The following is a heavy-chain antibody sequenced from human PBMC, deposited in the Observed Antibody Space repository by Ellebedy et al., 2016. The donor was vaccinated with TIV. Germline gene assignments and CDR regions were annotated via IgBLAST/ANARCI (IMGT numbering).Heavy chain of an antibody. D-gene: IGHD6-25*01. V-gene: IGHV4-34*01. CDR1: GGSFSGYY. Sequence: SETLSLXXAVYGGSFSGYYWSWIRQPPGKGLEWIGEVNHSGNTNYNPSLKSRVTISADTSKNQFSLKLSSVSAADTAVYFCARGRTAAVTTPKYFDYWGQGALVTVSS. CDR3: ARGRTAAVTTPKYFDY. CDR2: VNHSGNT. J-gene: IGHJ4*02.